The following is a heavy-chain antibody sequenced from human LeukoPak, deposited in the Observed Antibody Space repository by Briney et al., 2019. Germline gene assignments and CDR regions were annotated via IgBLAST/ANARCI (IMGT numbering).Heavy chain of an antibody. CDR2: IREDGSEE. CDR3: ARFGYVAAVDV. V-gene: IGHV3-7*01. J-gene: IGHJ4*02. D-gene: IGHD2-15*01. Sequence: GGSLRLSCAASGFTFSRQWMSWVRQAPGKGLEWVASIREDGSEEFYVDSVKGRFTISRDNVKSSLYLQMNSLRADDTAVYHCARFGYVAAVDVWGQGTPVTVSS. CDR1: GFTFSRQW.